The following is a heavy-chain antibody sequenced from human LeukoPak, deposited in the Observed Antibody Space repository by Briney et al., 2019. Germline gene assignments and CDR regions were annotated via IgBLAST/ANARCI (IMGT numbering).Heavy chain of an antibody. Sequence: ASVKVSCKVSGYTLTELSMHWVRQAPGKGLEWMGGFDPEDGETIYAQKFQGRVTMTRDTSISTAYMELSRLRSDDTAVYYCARGDRLLWFGELLYQFDYWGQGTLVTVSS. J-gene: IGHJ4*02. D-gene: IGHD3-10*01. CDR3: ARGDRLLWFGELLYQFDY. CDR2: FDPEDGET. V-gene: IGHV1-24*01. CDR1: GYTLTELS.